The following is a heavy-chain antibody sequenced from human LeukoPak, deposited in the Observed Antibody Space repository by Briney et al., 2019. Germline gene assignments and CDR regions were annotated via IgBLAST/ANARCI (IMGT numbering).Heavy chain of an antibody. V-gene: IGHV3-21*01. D-gene: IGHD3-10*01. CDR2: ISSSSSYT. CDR1: GFTFTTYR. J-gene: IGHJ6*02. Sequence: GGSLRLSCAASGFTFTTYRMEWVRQAPGKGLEWVSSISSSSSYTYYADSVKGRFTISRDNAKNSLYLQMNSLRAEDTAVYYCARDHMVRGVIITGYYGMDVWGQGTTVTVSS. CDR3: ARDHMVRGVIITGYYGMDV.